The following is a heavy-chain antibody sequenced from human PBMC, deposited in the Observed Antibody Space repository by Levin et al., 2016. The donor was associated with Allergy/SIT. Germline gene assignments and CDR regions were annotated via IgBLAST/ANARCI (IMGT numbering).Heavy chain of an antibody. CDR2: ISSSSSTI. D-gene: IGHD6-13*01. Sequence: WIRQPPGKGLEWVSYISSSSSTIYYADSVKGRFTISRDNAKNSLYLQMNSLRAEDTAVYYCARGESSSWYAVYGMDVWGQGTTVTVSS. CDR3: ARGESSSWYAVYGMDV. J-gene: IGHJ6*02. V-gene: IGHV3-48*01.